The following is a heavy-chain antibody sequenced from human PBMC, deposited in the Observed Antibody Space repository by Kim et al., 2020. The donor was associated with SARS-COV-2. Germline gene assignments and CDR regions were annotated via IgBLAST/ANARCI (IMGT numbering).Heavy chain of an antibody. D-gene: IGHD6-25*01. J-gene: IGHJ4*02. CDR2: VTGDGFRT. CDR1: GFTFDDYV. CDR3: SRDQRGTAGIFSL. Sequence: GGTLRLSCVASGFTFDDYVMHWVRQVPGKGLEWVALVTGDGFRTHYSDSVKGRFIISRDDNKNSLHLQMNSLRTEDTALYYCSRDQRGTAGIFSLCGQGT. V-gene: IGHV3-43*02.